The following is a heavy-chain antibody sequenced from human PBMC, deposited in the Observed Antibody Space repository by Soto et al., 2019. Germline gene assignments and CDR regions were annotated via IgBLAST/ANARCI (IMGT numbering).Heavy chain of an antibody. D-gene: IGHD3-3*01. CDR3: ARDQGYYENWFDP. CDR1: GGSFGNYY. V-gene: IGHV4-59*01. J-gene: IGHJ5*02. CDR2: VYYSGAT. Sequence: SETLSLTCTVSGGSFGNYYWSWIRQPPGKGLEWIGYVYYSGATTYHPSLKSRVTISVDPSKNQFFLKLKSVTAADTAVYYCARDQGYYENWFDPWGQGTLVTVSS.